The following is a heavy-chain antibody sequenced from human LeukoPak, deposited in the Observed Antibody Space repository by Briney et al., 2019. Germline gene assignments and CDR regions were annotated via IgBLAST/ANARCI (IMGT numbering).Heavy chain of an antibody. CDR3: ARARSGSFLYFDY. Sequence: PSETLSLTCNVSGGSINSYYWSWIRQPPGKGLEWIGYIYYSGSTNYNPSLKSRVTMSVDTSKNQSSLKLTSVAAADTAVYYCARARSGSFLYFDYWGQGTLVTVSS. CDR2: IYYSGST. CDR1: GGSINSYY. J-gene: IGHJ4*02. V-gene: IGHV4-59*01. D-gene: IGHD1-26*01.